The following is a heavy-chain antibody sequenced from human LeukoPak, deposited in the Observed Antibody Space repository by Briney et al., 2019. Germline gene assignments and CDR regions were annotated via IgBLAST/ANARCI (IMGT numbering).Heavy chain of an antibody. Sequence: GGSLRLSCAASGFTFSSYAMSWVRQAPGKGLEWVSAISGSGGSTYYADSVKGRFTISRDNSKNTLYLQMNSLRAGDTAVYYCAKGIAAAGTGGVWFDPWGQGTLVTVSS. CDR2: ISGSGGST. CDR1: GFTFSSYA. CDR3: AKGIAAAGTGGVWFDP. J-gene: IGHJ5*02. V-gene: IGHV3-23*01. D-gene: IGHD6-13*01.